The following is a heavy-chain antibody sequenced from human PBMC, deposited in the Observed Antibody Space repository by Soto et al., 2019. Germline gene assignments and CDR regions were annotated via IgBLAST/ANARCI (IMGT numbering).Heavy chain of an antibody. Sequence: SGGSLRLSCAASGFTFSSYAMHWVRQAPGKGLEWVAVISYDGSNKYYADSGKGRFTISRDNSKNTLYLQMNSLRAEDTAGYYCARELSLSMIVVVIPRGYYGMDVWGQGTTVTVSS. J-gene: IGHJ6*02. V-gene: IGHV3-30-3*01. CDR3: ARELSLSMIVVVIPRGYYGMDV. CDR2: ISYDGSNK. D-gene: IGHD3-22*01. CDR1: GFTFSSYA.